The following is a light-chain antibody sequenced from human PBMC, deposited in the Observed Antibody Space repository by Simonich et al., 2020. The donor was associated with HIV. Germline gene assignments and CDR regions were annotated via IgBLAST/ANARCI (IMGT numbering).Light chain of an antibody. CDR2: DAS. V-gene: IGKV1-13*02. Sequence: IQLTQSPSSLSASVGDIVTITCRASQGINSAFAWYQQKPGKTPKLLIYDASSLESGVPSRFSGGGSVTDFTLTISSLQPEDFATYYCQQYNRYSPRTFGQGTKVDIK. CDR1: QGINSA. CDR3: QQYNRYSPRT. J-gene: IGKJ1*01.